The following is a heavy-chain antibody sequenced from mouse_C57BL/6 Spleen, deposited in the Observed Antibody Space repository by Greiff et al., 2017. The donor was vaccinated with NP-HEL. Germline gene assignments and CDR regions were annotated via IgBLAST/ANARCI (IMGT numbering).Heavy chain of an antibody. D-gene: IGHD1-1*01. Sequence: VQLKESGGGLVKPGGSLKLSCAASGFTFSDYGMHWVRQAPEKGLEWVAYISSGRSTISYAAPVTGRFTISRDNATNTLFLQMTSLRSEDTAMYYCARSHYGSSQAWFADWGQGTLVTVAA. CDR3: ARSHYGSSQAWFAD. J-gene: IGHJ3*01. CDR1: GFTFSDYG. V-gene: IGHV5-17*01. CDR2: ISSGRSTI.